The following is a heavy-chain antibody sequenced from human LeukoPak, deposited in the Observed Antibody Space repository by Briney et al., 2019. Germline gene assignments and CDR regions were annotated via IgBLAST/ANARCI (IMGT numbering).Heavy chain of an antibody. CDR2: IYTSGST. CDR1: GGSISSGSYY. Sequence: SQTLSLTCTVSGGSISSGSYYWSWIRQPAGKGLEWIGRIYTSGSTNYNPSLKSRVTISVDTSKNQFSLKLSSVTAADTAVHYCARGYYYGSGSTYNWFDPWGQGTLVTVSS. V-gene: IGHV4-61*02. D-gene: IGHD3-10*01. J-gene: IGHJ5*02. CDR3: ARGYYYGSGSTYNWFDP.